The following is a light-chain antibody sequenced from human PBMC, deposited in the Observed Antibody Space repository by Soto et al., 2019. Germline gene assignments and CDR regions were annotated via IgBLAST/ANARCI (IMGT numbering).Light chain of an antibody. CDR2: DTT. Sequence: QAVVTQEPSLTVSPGGTVTLTCGSSTGAVTNGHYPYWFQQKPGQAPRTLIYDTTNRHSWTPARFSGSLLGGKAALTLSGPQPEDEAEYYCLLSYNGPYVFGIGTKVTVL. J-gene: IGLJ1*01. CDR1: TGAVTNGHY. CDR3: LLSYNGPYV. V-gene: IGLV7-46*01.